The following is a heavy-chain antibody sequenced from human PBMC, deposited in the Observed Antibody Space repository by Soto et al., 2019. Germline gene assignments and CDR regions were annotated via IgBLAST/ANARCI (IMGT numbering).Heavy chain of an antibody. CDR3: ARDPIDGSGPADV. CDR1: GFTFSSYG. D-gene: IGHD3-10*01. V-gene: IGHV3-33*01. J-gene: IGHJ6*02. Sequence: GGSLRLSCAASGFTFSSYGMHWVRQAPGKGLEWVAVIWYDGSNKYYADSVKGRFTISRDNSKNTLYLQMNSLRAEDTAVYYCARDPIDGSGPADVWGQGTTVTVSS. CDR2: IWYDGSNK.